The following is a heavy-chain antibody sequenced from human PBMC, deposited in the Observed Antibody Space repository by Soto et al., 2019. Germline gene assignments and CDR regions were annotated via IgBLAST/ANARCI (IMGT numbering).Heavy chain of an antibody. V-gene: IGHV1-2*02. CDR2: INPNTGGT. D-gene: IGHD4-17*01. CDR1: GYTFTGYY. CDR3: ARSLTTLTTLLDC. Sequence: ASVKVSGKASGYTFTGYYMHWVRQAPGQGLEWMGWINPNTGGTNSAQRFQGRVTMTRDTSISTAYMELSRLRSDDTAVYYCARSLTTLTTLLDCWGQGTLVTVSS. J-gene: IGHJ4*02.